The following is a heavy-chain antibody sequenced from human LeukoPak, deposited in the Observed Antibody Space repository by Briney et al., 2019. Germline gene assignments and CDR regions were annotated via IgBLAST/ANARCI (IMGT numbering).Heavy chain of an antibody. Sequence: SETLSLTCTVSGGSINSYYWSWIRQPPGKGLEWIGYIYYSGSTNYNPSLKSRVTISVDTSKNQFSLKLSSVTAADTAVYYCASSQQLVHDAFDYWGQGTLVTVSS. CDR2: IYYSGST. V-gene: IGHV4-59*01. CDR1: GGSINSYY. CDR3: ASSQQLVHDAFDY. D-gene: IGHD6-13*01. J-gene: IGHJ4*02.